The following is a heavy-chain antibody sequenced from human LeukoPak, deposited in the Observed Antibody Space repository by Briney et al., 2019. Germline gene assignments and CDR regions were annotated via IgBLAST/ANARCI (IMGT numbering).Heavy chain of an antibody. D-gene: IGHD6-19*01. J-gene: IGHJ6*02. V-gene: IGHV1-58*02. CDR3: AADHQFSGWESAYGMDV. Sequence: TSVKVSCKASGFSFTTSAMQWVRQVRGQRLEWTGWIVVGSGHTRYAQKFQERITITRDMSTSTAYMQLSSLRSEDTAVYYCAADHQFSGWESAYGMDVWGQGTTVTVSS. CDR2: IVVGSGHT. CDR1: GFSFTTSA.